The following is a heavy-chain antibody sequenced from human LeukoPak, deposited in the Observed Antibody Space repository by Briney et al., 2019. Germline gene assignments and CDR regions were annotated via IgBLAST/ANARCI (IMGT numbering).Heavy chain of an antibody. D-gene: IGHD3-9*01. Sequence: SVKVSCKASGGTFSSYAISWVRQAPGQGLEWMGGIIPIFGTANYAQKFQGRVTITTDESTSTAYMELSSLRSEDTAVYYCATVLRYFDWSARWGQGTLVTVSS. V-gene: IGHV1-69*05. CDR2: IIPIFGTA. J-gene: IGHJ5*02. CDR1: GGTFSSYA. CDR3: ATVLRYFDWSAR.